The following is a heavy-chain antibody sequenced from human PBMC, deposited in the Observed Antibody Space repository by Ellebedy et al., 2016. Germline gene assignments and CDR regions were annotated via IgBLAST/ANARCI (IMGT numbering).Heavy chain of an antibody. D-gene: IGHD3-10*01. CDR2: IYHSGST. CDR3: ARSRPQLLWFGEFPYYFDY. CDR1: GYSISSGYY. Sequence: SETLSLXXTVSGYSISSGYYWGWLRQPPGKGLEWIGSIYHSGSTYYNPSLKSRVTISVGTSKNRFSLKLSSVTAADTAVYYCARSRPQLLWFGEFPYYFDYWGQGTLVTVSS. V-gene: IGHV4-38-2*02. J-gene: IGHJ4*02.